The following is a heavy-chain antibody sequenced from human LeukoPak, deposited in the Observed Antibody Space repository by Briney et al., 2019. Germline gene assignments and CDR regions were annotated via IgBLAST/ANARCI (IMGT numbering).Heavy chain of an antibody. CDR3: ARGSGTYYGFDY. J-gene: IGHJ4*02. CDR2: IGTAGDT. CDR1: GFTFSSYD. V-gene: IGHV3-13*01. D-gene: IGHD1-26*01. Sequence: GGSLRLSCAASGFTFSSYDMHWVRQATGKGLEWVSAIGTAGDTYYPGSVKGRFTISRENAKNSLYLQMNSLRAGDTAVYYCARGSGTYYGFDYWGQETLVTVSS.